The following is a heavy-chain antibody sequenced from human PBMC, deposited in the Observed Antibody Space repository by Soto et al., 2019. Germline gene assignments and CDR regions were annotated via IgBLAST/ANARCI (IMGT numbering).Heavy chain of an antibody. V-gene: IGHV4-61*01. CDR1: GGSVSSGSYY. D-gene: IGHD4-17*01. Sequence: PSETLSLTCTVSGGSVSSGSYYWSWIRQPPGKGLEWIGYIYYSGSTNYNPSLKSRVTISVDTSKNQFSLKLSSVTAAATAVYYCANYPTTVTSDYWGQGTLVTVSS. J-gene: IGHJ4*02. CDR2: IYYSGST. CDR3: ANYPTTVTSDY.